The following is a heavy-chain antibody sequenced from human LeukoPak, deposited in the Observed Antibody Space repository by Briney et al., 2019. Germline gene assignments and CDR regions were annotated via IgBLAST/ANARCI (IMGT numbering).Heavy chain of an antibody. CDR2: IYTSGST. J-gene: IGHJ3*02. V-gene: IGHV4-4*07. Sequence: SETLSLTCTVSGGSISSYYWSWIRQPAGKGLEWIGRIYTSGSTNYNPSLKSRVTISVDTSKNQFSLKLSSVTAADTAVYYCASLRRYCSSASCGAFDIWGQGTMVTVSS. CDR3: ASLRRYCSSASCGAFDI. CDR1: GGSISSYY. D-gene: IGHD2-2*01.